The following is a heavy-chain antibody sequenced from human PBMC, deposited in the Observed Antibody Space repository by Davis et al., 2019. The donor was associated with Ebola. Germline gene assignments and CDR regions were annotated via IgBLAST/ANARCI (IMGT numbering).Heavy chain of an antibody. J-gene: IGHJ6*04. CDR1: GFSFSTYT. V-gene: IGHV3-21*01. CDR2: ISISSAFI. CDR3: AREDIVVVPAALYYYYYGMDV. D-gene: IGHD2-2*01. Sequence: GESLKISCAASGFSFSTYTMTWVRQAPGKGLEWVSSISISSAFIYYADSAKGRFTISRDNAKNSLFLQMNSLRAEDTAVYYCAREDIVVVPAALYYYYYGMDVWGKGTTVTVSS.